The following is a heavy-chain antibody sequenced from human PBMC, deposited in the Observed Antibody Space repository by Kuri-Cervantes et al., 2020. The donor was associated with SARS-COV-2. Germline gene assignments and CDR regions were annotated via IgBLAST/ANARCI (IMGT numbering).Heavy chain of an antibody. D-gene: IGHD6-19*01. J-gene: IGHJ4*02. CDR3: AKTVAGTGIDY. Sequence: GESLKISCAASGFTFSSYAMSWVRQAPGKGLEWVSAISGSGGSTYYADSVKGRFTTSRDNSKNTLYLQMNSLRAEDTAVYYCAKTVAGTGIDYWGQGTLVTVSS. CDR2: ISGSGGST. CDR1: GFTFSSYA. V-gene: IGHV3-23*01.